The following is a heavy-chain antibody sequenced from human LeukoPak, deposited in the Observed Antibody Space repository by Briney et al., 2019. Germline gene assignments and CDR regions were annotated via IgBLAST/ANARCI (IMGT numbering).Heavy chain of an antibody. CDR3: ARDLMGFLESDY. Sequence: ASVKVSCKASGYTFTSYYMHWVRQAPGQGLEWMGIINPSGGSTSYAQKFQGRVTMTRDMSTSTVYMKLSSLRSEDTAVYYCARDLMGFLESDYWGQGTLVTVSS. J-gene: IGHJ4*02. CDR1: GYTFTSYY. V-gene: IGHV1-46*01. CDR2: INPSGGST. D-gene: IGHD3-3*01.